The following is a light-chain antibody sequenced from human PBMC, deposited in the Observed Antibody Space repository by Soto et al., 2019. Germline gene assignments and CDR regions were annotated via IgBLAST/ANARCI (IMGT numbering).Light chain of an antibody. CDR2: GAS. Sequence: EIVMTQSPATLSVSPGERATLSCRASQSVSSNLAWYQQKPGQAPRLLIYGASTGATGIPGRFSGSGSGTEFTLTISSLQSEDFAVYYCQQYDNWPRTFGQGTKVEIK. J-gene: IGKJ1*01. V-gene: IGKV3-15*01. CDR1: QSVSSN. CDR3: QQYDNWPRT.